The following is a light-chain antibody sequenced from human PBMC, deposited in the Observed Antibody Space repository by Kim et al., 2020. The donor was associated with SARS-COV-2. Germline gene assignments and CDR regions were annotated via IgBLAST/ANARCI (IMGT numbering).Light chain of an antibody. J-gene: IGKJ2*01. CDR2: GAS. CDR3: QQYNNWST. Sequence: EIVMTQSPVTLSVSPGERATLSCRASESVSSNLAWYQQKPGQAPRLLIYGASTRATGIPARFSGGGSGTEFTLIINSLQSEDCGVYFCQQYNNWSTFGQGTKLEI. CDR1: ESVSSN. V-gene: IGKV3-15*01.